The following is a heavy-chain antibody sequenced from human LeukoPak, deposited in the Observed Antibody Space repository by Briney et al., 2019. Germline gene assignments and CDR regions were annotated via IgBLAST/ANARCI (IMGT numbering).Heavy chain of an antibody. Sequence: GGSLRLSCAASGFTFNSYAMTWVRQAPGKGLEWVSGILQSGGDRYYSDSVKGRFTVSRDNSKNTLYLQMNSLRVDDTAIYYCAKDTVRGDGYWEFYYWGQGTLVTVSS. CDR2: ILQSGGDR. V-gene: IGHV3-23*01. CDR3: AKDTVRGDGYWEFYY. CDR1: GFTFNSYA. J-gene: IGHJ4*02. D-gene: IGHD2-21*01.